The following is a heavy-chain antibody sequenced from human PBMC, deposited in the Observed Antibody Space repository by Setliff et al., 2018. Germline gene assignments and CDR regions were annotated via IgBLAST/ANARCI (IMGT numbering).Heavy chain of an antibody. V-gene: IGHV3-20*04. D-gene: IGHD2-15*01. CDR3: ARTCSGSGCYAGLES. J-gene: IGHJ4*02. Sequence: GGSLRLSCAASGFMFDDYAMAWVRQVPGKGLEWVSGINWKGLITGYADSVKGRFTISRDNSKNTPYLQMNSLRPEDTAVYYCARTCSGSGCYAGLESWGQGTPVTVSS. CDR1: GFMFDDYA. CDR2: INWKGLIT.